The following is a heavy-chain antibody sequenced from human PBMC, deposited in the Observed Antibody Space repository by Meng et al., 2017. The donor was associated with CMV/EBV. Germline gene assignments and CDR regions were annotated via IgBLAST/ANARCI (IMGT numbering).Heavy chain of an antibody. CDR1: GGTFSSYA. J-gene: IGHJ6*02. V-gene: IGHV1-69*10. Sequence: SVKVSCKASGGTFSSYAISWARQAPGQGLEWMGGIIPILGIANYAQKFQGRVTITADKSTSTAYMELSSLRSEDTAVYYCARGRWGYGSGSYYNNYYYYGKDVWGQGTTVTVSS. CDR2: IIPILGIA. D-gene: IGHD3-10*01. CDR3: ARGRWGYGSGSYYNNYYYYGKDV.